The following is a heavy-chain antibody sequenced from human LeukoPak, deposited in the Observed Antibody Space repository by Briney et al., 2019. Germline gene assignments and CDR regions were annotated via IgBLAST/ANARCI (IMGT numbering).Heavy chain of an antibody. J-gene: IGHJ5*02. V-gene: IGHV4-59*08. CDR1: GGSISSSY. Sequence: PSETLSLTCTVSGGSISSSYWSWIRQPPGKGLEWVVSVYNSGSTKYNPSLESRVTMSVDTSKNQFSLKLTSVTAADTAVYYCVARLLTALRAWFYPWGQGILVTVSS. CDR2: VYNSGST. CDR3: VARLLTALRAWFYP. D-gene: IGHD4/OR15-4a*01.